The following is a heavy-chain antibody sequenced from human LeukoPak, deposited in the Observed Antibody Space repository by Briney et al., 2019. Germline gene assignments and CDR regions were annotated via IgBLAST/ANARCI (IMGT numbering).Heavy chain of an antibody. J-gene: IGHJ6*02. CDR1: GYTFTSYY. V-gene: IGHV1-46*01. Sequence: ASVKVSCTASGYTFTSYYMHWVRQAPGQGLEWMGIINPSGGSTSYTQKFQGRVTMTRDTSTSTVYMELSSLRSEDTAVYYCAREGFPPKISDFWSGLGPYYYYGMDVWGQGTTVTVSS. D-gene: IGHD3-3*01. CDR3: AREGFPPKISDFWSGLGPYYYYGMDV. CDR2: INPSGGST.